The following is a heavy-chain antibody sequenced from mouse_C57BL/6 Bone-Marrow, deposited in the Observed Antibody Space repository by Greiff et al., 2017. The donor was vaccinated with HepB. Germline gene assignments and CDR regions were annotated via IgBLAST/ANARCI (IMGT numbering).Heavy chain of an antibody. D-gene: IGHD1-1*01. CDR1: GYTFTSYW. Sequence: QVQLKQPGAELVKPGASVKMSCKASGYTFTSYWITWVKQRPGQGLEWIGDIYPGSGSTNYNEKFKSKATLTVDTSSSTAYMQLSSLTSEDSAVYYCARKDTTVVLRVYFDYWGQGTTLTVSS. CDR3: ARKDTTVVLRVYFDY. CDR2: IYPGSGST. J-gene: IGHJ2*01. V-gene: IGHV1-55*01.